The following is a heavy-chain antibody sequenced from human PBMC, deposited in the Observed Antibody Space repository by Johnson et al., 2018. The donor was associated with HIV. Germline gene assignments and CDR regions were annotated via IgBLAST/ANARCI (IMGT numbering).Heavy chain of an antibody. D-gene: IGHD4-23*01. CDR1: GFTFSNAW. J-gene: IGHJ3*02. Sequence: VQLVESGGGLVKPGGSLRLSCAASGFTFSNAWMSWVRQAPGKGLEWVGRIKSKTDGGTTDYAAPVKGRFTNSREHSKNTLYLHMNSLNTEDTAVYYCTTDLVTPHAFDIWGQGTMVTVSS. CDR3: TTDLVTPHAFDI. V-gene: IGHV3-15*01. CDR2: IKSKTDGGTT.